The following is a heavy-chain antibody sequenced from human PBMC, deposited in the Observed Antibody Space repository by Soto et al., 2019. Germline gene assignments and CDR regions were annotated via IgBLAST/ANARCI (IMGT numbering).Heavy chain of an antibody. CDR3: ARTGEPSASFSFYMDV. CDR1: GGSISSHY. J-gene: IGHJ6*03. D-gene: IGHD3-10*01. CDR2: IYYTGST. V-gene: IGHV4-59*08. Sequence: PSETLSLTCTVSGGSISSHYWSWIRQSPGKGLEWIGYIYYTGSTKYNPSLKSRVTMSVDLSKNQFSLKLTSVTAADAAVYYCARTGEPSASFSFYMDVWGKGTTVTVSS.